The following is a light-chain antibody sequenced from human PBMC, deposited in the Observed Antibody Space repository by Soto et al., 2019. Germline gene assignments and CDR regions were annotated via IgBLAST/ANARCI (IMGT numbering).Light chain of an antibody. J-gene: IGLJ1*01. CDR3: GTWDGRPSAPYL. CDR2: DNN. CDR1: SSNIGKKY. V-gene: IGLV1-51*01. Sequence: QSVLTQPPSVSAAPGEKVTISCSGSSSNIGKKYVSWYQQVPGTAPKLLIYDNNKRPSGIPDRFSGSKSGTSATLGITGLQTGDEADYYCGTWDGRPSAPYLFGTGPKFTVL.